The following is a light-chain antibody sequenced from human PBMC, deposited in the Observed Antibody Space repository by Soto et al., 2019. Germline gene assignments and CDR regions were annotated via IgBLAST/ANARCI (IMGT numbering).Light chain of an antibody. CDR3: QHYHNRPPWT. Sequence: LMTPSSATLSVSPGERAILSCRASPNIGTSLVWYQQKPGQAPRLLLYGASTRATGVPARFSGSGSGTDFTLTVTILQSEDFAFDYCQHYHNRPPWTFGLGTKVDNK. V-gene: IGKV3-15*01. CDR1: PNIGTS. J-gene: IGKJ1*01. CDR2: GAS.